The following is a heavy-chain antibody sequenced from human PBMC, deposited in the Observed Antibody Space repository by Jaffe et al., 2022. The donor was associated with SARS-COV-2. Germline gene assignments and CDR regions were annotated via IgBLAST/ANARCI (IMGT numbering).Heavy chain of an antibody. Sequence: QLQLQESGPGLVKPSETLSLTCTVSGGSISSSSYYWGWIRQPPGKGLEWIGSIYYSGSTYYNPSLKSRVTISVDTSKNQFSLKLSSVTAADTAVYYCASSPTYYYDSSGYKPYWYFDLWGRGTLVTVSS. D-gene: IGHD3-22*01. J-gene: IGHJ2*01. CDR1: GGSISSSSYY. V-gene: IGHV4-39*01. CDR3: ASSPTYYYDSSGYKPYWYFDL. CDR2: IYYSGST.